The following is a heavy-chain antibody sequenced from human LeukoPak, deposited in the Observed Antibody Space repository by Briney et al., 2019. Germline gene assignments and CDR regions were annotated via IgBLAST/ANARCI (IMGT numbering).Heavy chain of an antibody. D-gene: IGHD2-2*01. CDR2: IWYDGSNK. V-gene: IGHV3-33*01. CDR1: GFTFSSYG. Sequence: PGGSLRLSCAASGFTFSSYGMHWVRQAPGKGLEWVAVIWYDGSNKYYADSVKGRFTISRDNSKNTLYLQMNSLRAEDTAVYYCARARANIVVVPAAMIYYYGMDVWGQGTTVTVPS. J-gene: IGHJ6*02. CDR3: ARARANIVVVPAAMIYYYGMDV.